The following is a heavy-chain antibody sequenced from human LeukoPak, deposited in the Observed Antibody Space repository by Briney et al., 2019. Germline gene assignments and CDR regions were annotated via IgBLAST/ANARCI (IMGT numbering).Heavy chain of an antibody. CDR1: GFTFSSYA. CDR2: ISYDGSNK. CDR3: ARAGTTLGGGYWFDP. J-gene: IGHJ5*02. D-gene: IGHD1-1*01. V-gene: IGHV3-30-3*01. Sequence: TGGSLRLSCAASGFTFSSYAMHWVRQAPGKGLEWVAVISYDGSNKYYADSVKGRFTISRDNSKNTLYLQMNSLRAEDTAVYYCARAGTTLGGGYWFDPWGQGTLVTVSS.